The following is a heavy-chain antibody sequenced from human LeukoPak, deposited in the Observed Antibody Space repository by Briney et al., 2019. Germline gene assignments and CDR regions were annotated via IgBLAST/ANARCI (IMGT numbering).Heavy chain of an antibody. CDR1: GFTFSSYG. J-gene: IGHJ4*02. D-gene: IGHD6-19*01. CDR3: ARGGRISVADYYFDY. V-gene: IGHV3-33*01. Sequence: RPGGSLRLSCAPSGFTFSSYGMHWVRQAPGKGLEWVAVIWYDGSNKYYADSVKGRFTISRDNSKNTLYLQMNSLRAEDTAVYYCARGGRISVADYYFDYWGQGTLVTVSS. CDR2: IWYDGSNK.